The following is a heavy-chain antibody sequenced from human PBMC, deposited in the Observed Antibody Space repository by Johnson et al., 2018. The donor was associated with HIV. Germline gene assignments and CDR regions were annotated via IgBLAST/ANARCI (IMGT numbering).Heavy chain of an antibody. D-gene: IGHD6-13*01. V-gene: IGHV3-30*14. CDR1: AFTSSSYS. CDR3: ARARAGDAFDI. Sequence: QVQLVESGGGVVQPGRSLRLSCAASAFTSSSYSMHWVRQAPGKGLEWVAVISCGGNHKYYADSVTGRFTISRDNSKNTLYLQMNSLRAEDTAVYYCARARAGDAFDIWGQGTMVTVSS. J-gene: IGHJ3*02. CDR2: ISCGGNHK.